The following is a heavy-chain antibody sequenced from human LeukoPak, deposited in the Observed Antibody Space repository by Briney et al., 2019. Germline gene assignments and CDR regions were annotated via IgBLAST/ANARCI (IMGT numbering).Heavy chain of an antibody. Sequence: SETLSLTCTVSGGSLSSYYWSWIRQTPGKGLEWIGYVYYSGSTNYNPSLKSRVTISVDTSKNQFSLKLSSVTAADTAVYYCARDYTGPWGQGTLVTVSS. CDR1: GGSLSSYY. CDR3: ARDYTGP. CDR2: VYYSGST. V-gene: IGHV4-59*01. J-gene: IGHJ5*02. D-gene: IGHD2-2*02.